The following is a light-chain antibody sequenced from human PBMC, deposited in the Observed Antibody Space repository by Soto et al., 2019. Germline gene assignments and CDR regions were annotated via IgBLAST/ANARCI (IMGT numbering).Light chain of an antibody. CDR2: DAS. V-gene: IGKV3-11*01. CDR1: QSVSSY. J-gene: IGKJ2*01. CDR3: QQRSNWPPYT. Sequence: PGERASLSCRASQSVSSYLAWYQHKPGQAPRLLIYDASNRATGIPARFSGSGFGTDFTLTISSLEPEDFAVYYCQQRSNWPPYTFGQGTKLEIK.